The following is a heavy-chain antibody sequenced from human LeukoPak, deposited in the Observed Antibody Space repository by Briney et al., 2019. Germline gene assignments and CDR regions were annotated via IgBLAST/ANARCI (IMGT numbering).Heavy chain of an antibody. CDR2: TYYRSKWYF. V-gene: IGHV6-1*01. Sequence: PSQTLSLTCAISGDSVSSNSAAWNWIRQSPSRGLEWLGRTYYRSKWYFDYAVSVKSRITINPDTSKNQFSLQLNSVTPEDTAVYYCARQTGYGDYVSLDIWGQGTMVTVSS. CDR1: GDSVSSNSAA. D-gene: IGHD4-17*01. CDR3: ARQTGYGDYVSLDI. J-gene: IGHJ3*02.